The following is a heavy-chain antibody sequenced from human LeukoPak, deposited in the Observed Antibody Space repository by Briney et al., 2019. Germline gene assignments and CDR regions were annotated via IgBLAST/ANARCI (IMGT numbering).Heavy chain of an antibody. CDR3: APRGDIEHSYVYGKWFDP. CDR2: INHSGSS. Sequence: SETLSLTCAVYGGSFSAYYWTWIRQPPGKGLEWIGGINHSGSSNYNSSLRSGVTISVDTSYKQFSLRLSSVTAADTAVYYCAPRGDIEHSYVYGKWFDPWGQGTRVTVSS. J-gene: IGHJ5*02. D-gene: IGHD5-18*01. V-gene: IGHV4-34*01. CDR1: GGSFSAYY.